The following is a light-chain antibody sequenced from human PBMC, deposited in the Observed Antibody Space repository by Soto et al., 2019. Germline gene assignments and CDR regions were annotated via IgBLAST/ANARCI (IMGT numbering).Light chain of an antibody. CDR1: SSDVGGYNY. V-gene: IGLV2-8*01. CDR3: SSFAGKNNLV. CDR2: EVS. J-gene: IGLJ2*01. Sequence: QSALTQPPSASGSPGQSVTISCTGTSSDVGGYNYVSWYQQHPGKAPKLMMSEVSKRPSGVPDRFSGSKSANTASLTVSGLQSEDEADYYFSSFAGKNNLVFGGGTKLTVL.